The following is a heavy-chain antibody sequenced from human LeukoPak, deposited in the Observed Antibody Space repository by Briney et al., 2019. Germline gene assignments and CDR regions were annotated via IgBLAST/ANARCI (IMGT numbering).Heavy chain of an antibody. J-gene: IGHJ4*02. Sequence: PSDTLSLTCTVSGGSISSGVYYWSWIRPHPGKALEWIVYIYCSGGTYYTPSLKSRVTISVDTSKNQFSLKLSSVTAADTAVYYCARARPSRSGYLDYWGQGTLVTVSS. D-gene: IGHD2-15*01. CDR2: IYCSGGT. CDR3: ARARPSRSGYLDY. V-gene: IGHV4-31*03. CDR1: GGSISSGVYY.